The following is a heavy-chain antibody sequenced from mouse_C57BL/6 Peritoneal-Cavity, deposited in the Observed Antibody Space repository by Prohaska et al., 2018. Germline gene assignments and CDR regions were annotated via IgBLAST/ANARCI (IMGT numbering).Heavy chain of an antibody. CDR3: ARKDYYWYFDV. Sequence: EVQLVESGGGLVKPGGSLKLSCAASGFTFSDYGMHWVRQAPEKWLEWVAYISSGSSTIYYADTVKGRFTISRDNAKNTLFLQMTSLRSEDTAMYYCARKDYYWYFDVWGTGTTVTVSS. CDR2: ISSGSSTI. D-gene: IGHD2-4*01. V-gene: IGHV5-17*01. CDR1: GFTFSDYG. J-gene: IGHJ1*03.